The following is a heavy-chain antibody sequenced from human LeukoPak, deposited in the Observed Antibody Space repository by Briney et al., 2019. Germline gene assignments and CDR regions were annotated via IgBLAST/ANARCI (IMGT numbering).Heavy chain of an antibody. V-gene: IGHV1-46*01. CDR2: INPSGGST. CDR3: ARGIHQHTASYYYYMDV. J-gene: IGHJ6*03. Sequence: ASVKVSCKASGYTFTSYYMHWVRQAPGQGLEWMGIINPSGGSTSYAQKFQGRVTMTRDMSTSTVYMELSSLRSEDTAVYYCARGIHQHTASYYYYMDVWGKGTTVTVSS. D-gene: IGHD5-18*01. CDR1: GYTFTSYY.